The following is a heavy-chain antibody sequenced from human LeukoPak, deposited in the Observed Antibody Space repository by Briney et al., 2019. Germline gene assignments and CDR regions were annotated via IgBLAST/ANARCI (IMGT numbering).Heavy chain of an antibody. J-gene: IGHJ4*02. CDR1: GFTFSSYA. D-gene: IGHD3-16*01. Sequence: GGSLRLSCAASGFTFSSYAMSWVRQAPGKGLEWVSAISGSGGSTYYADSVKGRFTISRDNSKNTLYLQMNSLKTEDTAVYYCTTKHVGGTMPSDYWGQGTLVTVSS. V-gene: IGHV3-23*01. CDR3: TTKHVGGTMPSDY. CDR2: ISGSGGST.